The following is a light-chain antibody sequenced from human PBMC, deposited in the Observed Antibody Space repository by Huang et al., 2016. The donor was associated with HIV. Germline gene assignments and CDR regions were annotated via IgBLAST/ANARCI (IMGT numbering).Light chain of an antibody. CDR2: HAS. CDR1: QKINTY. Sequence: EILLTQSPATLSLSPGERATLSCKASQKINTYLAWYQQKPGQAPRLLIYHASTRAPDTPARFRGSGSGTDFTLTITNLGPEDFAVYFCQQRSNWPPFTFGPGTKVDRK. CDR3: QQRSNWPPFT. V-gene: IGKV3-11*01. J-gene: IGKJ3*01.